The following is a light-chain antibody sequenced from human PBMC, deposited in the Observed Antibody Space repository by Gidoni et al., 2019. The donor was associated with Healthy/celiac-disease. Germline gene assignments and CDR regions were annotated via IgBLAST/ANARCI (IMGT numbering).Light chain of an antibody. CDR1: SSNIGAGYD. Sequence: QSVLTQPPSVSGAPGQRVTISCTVSSSNIGAGYDVHWYQQLPGTAPKLLIYGNSNRPSGVPDRFAGSKSGTSASLAITGLQAEDEADYYCQSYDSSLSGLWVFGGGTKLTVL. CDR3: QSYDSSLSGLWV. V-gene: IGLV1-40*01. CDR2: GNS. J-gene: IGLJ3*02.